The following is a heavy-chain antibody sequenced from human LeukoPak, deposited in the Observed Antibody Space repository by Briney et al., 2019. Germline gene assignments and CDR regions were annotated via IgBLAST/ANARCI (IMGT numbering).Heavy chain of an antibody. CDR3: ARITVNWFDP. CDR1: GGSFSGYY. Sequence: TSETLSLTCAVYGGSFSGYYWSWIRQPPGKGLEWIGEINHSGSTNYNPSLKSRVTISVDTSKNQFSLKLSSVTAADTAVYYCARITVNWFDPWGQGTLVTVSS. D-gene: IGHD3-16*01. J-gene: IGHJ5*02. CDR2: INHSGST. V-gene: IGHV4-34*01.